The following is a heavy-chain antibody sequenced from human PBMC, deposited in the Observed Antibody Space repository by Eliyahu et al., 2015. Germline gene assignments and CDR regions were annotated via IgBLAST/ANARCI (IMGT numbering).Heavy chain of an antibody. D-gene: IGHD1-26*01. Sequence: QVQLQESGPGLVKPSETLSLTCAVSGYSISSGYYWGWIRQPPGKGLEWIGSIYHSGSTYYNPSLKSRVTISVDTSKNQFSLKLSSVTAADTAVYYCAREVGAINMDVWGQGTTVTVSS. J-gene: IGHJ6*02. CDR2: IYHSGST. V-gene: IGHV4-38-2*02. CDR3: AREVGAINMDV. CDR1: GYSISSGYY.